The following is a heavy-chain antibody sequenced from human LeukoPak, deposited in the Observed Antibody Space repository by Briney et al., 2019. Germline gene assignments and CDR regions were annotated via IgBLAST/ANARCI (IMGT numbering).Heavy chain of an antibody. CDR1: SDSIRTYY. J-gene: IGHJ4*02. Sequence: SETLSLTCTVSSDSIRTYYWSWIRQPPGKGLEWIGYINYSGSTKYNPSLKSRVTILVDTSKKQFSLKLSSVTAADTAVYYCARHGSQGGAKPFDYWGQGTLVTVSS. V-gene: IGHV4-59*08. CDR3: ARHGSQGGAKPFDY. CDR2: INYSGST. D-gene: IGHD1-26*01.